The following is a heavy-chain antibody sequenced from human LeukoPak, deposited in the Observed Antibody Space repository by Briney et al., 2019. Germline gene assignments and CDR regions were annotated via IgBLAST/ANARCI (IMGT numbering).Heavy chain of an antibody. CDR2: IYYSGST. D-gene: IGHD6-19*01. Sequence: PSETLSLTCTVSGSSISSYYWSWIRQPPGKGLEWIGYIYYSGSTNYNPSLKSRVTISVDTSKNQFSLKLSSVTAADTAVYYCARSESGWPFDYWGQGTLVTVSS. CDR1: GSSISSYY. J-gene: IGHJ4*02. CDR3: ARSESGWPFDY. V-gene: IGHV4-59*01.